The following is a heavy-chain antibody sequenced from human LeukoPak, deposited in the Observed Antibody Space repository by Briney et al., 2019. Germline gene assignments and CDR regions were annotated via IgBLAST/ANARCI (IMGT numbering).Heavy chain of an antibody. Sequence: GESLRISCETPGYSFTTYWIGWVRQVPGAGLEWVGAIYPDDSDARYSPPFQGQVIISADKSVRTAYLQWTSLKASDTAIYYCARQRRASASVNYFDPWGQGTLVTVSS. CDR3: ARQRRASASVNYFDP. J-gene: IGHJ5*02. V-gene: IGHV5-51*01. CDR1: GYSFTTYW. D-gene: IGHD3-10*01. CDR2: IYPDDSDA.